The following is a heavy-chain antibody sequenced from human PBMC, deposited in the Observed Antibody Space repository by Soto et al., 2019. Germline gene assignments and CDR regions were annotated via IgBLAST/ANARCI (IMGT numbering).Heavy chain of an antibody. Sequence: SETLSLTCTVSGGSISSYYWSWIRQPPGKGLEWIGYIYYSGSTNYNPSLKSRVPISVDTSKNQFSLKLSSVTAADTAVYYCARADDIVATIGAFDIWGQGTMVTVSS. V-gene: IGHV4-59*01. J-gene: IGHJ3*02. CDR2: IYYSGST. CDR1: GGSISSYY. D-gene: IGHD5-12*01. CDR3: ARADDIVATIGAFDI.